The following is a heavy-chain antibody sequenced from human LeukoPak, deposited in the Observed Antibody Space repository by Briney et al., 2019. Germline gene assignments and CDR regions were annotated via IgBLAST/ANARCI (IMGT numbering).Heavy chain of an antibody. D-gene: IGHD3-22*01. J-gene: IGHJ4*02. CDR3: AREYYYDSSGYYPFDY. V-gene: IGHV3-30-3*01. CDR1: GFTFSSYA. Sequence: GALRLSCSAPGFTFSSYAMHWGRQAPGQGLEGVAVISYDGSNKYYADSVKGRFTISRDNSKNTLYLQMNSLRAEDTAVYYCAREYYYDSSGYYPFDYWGQGTLVTVSS. CDR2: ISYDGSNK.